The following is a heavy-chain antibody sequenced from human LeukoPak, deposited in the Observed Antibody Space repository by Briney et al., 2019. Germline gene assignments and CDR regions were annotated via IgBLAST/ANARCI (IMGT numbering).Heavy chain of an antibody. CDR3: ARVRGDSSGYYSYFDY. Sequence: PGGSLRLSCAASGFTFSSYAMHWVRQAPGKGLEWVAVISYDGSNKYYAGSVKGRFTISRDNSKNTLYLQMNSLRAEDTAVYYCARVRGDSSGYYSYFDYWGQGTLVTVSS. D-gene: IGHD3-22*01. CDR2: ISYDGSNK. CDR1: GFTFSSYA. J-gene: IGHJ4*02. V-gene: IGHV3-30*04.